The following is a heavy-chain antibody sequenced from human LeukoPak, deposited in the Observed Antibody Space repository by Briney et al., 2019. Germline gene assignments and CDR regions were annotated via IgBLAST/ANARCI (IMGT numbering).Heavy chain of an antibody. CDR1: GFTFSRYS. D-gene: IGHD3-3*01. J-gene: IGHJ3*02. Sequence: PRGSLSLSCAASGFTFSRYSMNWVRQAPGTGLEWLSYISSSSSTLYYADSVKGRFTISRDHAKNSLYLQLNSMRAQDSGVYSCARERGYDLWSGYYSRAPNAFDIWGQVTMVTVSS. CDR2: ISSSSSTL. V-gene: IGHV3-48*01. CDR3: ARERGYDLWSGYYSRAPNAFDI.